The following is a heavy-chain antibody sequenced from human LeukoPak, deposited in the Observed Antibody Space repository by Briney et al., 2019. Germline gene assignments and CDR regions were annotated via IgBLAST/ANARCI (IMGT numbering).Heavy chain of an antibody. CDR3: VRIYCTSTSCYGDSYYGMDV. J-gene: IGHJ6*02. V-gene: IGHV4-39*01. Sequence: SQTLSLTCTVSGDSISSSRHSWGWIRQPPGKGLEWIGSISYSGSTYYNPSLKTRVTMSVDTSENQFSLKLSSVTAADSTVYYCVRIYCTSTSCYGDSYYGMDVWGQGTTVTVSS. CDR2: ISYSGST. CDR1: GDSISSSRHS. D-gene: IGHD2-2*01.